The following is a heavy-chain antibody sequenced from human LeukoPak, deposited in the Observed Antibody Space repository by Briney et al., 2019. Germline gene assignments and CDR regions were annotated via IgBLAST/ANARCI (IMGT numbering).Heavy chain of an antibody. J-gene: IGHJ4*02. CDR3: ARGDSMIVVVKGFAS. CDR1: GFTFSSYG. Sequence: PGGSLRLSYAASGFTFSSYGMRWLRQAPGKGLEWVAFIGYDGSNYYADSVKGRFTISRDNSKNTLYLQMGSLRAEDMAMYYCARGDSMIVVVKGFASWGQGTLVTVSS. CDR2: IGYDGSN. D-gene: IGHD3-22*01. V-gene: IGHV3-30*02.